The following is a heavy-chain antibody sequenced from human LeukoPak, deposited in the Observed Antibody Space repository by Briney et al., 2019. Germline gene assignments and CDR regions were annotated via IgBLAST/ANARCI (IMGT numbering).Heavy chain of an antibody. D-gene: IGHD2-15*01. CDR1: GGSISSSAYH. J-gene: IGHJ4*02. Sequence: SETLSLTCTVSGGSISSSAYHWGWIRQPPGKGLEWIGSIHYSGSTYYNPSLKSRVTISVRTSKNQFSLKLSSVTAADTAVYCARLWSTYCSGGSCPHQPNYWGQGTLVTVSS. CDR2: IHYSGST. V-gene: IGHV4-39*01. CDR3: ARLWSTYCSGGSCPHQPNY.